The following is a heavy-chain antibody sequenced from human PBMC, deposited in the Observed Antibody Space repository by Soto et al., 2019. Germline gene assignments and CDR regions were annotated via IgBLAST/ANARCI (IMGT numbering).Heavy chain of an antibody. CDR1: GGSSSSYY. CDR3: ARDMRRYYGSGSYYNPSNWLDP. D-gene: IGHD3-10*01. CDR2: IYYSGST. J-gene: IGHJ5*02. V-gene: IGHV4-59*01. Sequence: KSSETLSLTCTVSGGSSSSYYWSWMRQPPGKGLEWSGDIYYSGSTNYNPSLKSRVTISVDTSKNQFSLKLSSVTAADTAVYYCARDMRRYYGSGSYYNPSNWLDPWGQGNLVTVSS.